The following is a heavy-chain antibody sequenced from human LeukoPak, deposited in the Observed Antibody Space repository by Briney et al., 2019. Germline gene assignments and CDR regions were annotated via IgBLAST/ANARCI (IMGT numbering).Heavy chain of an antibody. CDR3: ARDWGPTHFGFGELSDY. CDR1: GFTFGSYA. J-gene: IGHJ4*02. CDR2: ISYDGSNK. V-gene: IGHV3-30-3*01. D-gene: IGHD3-10*01. Sequence: GGSLRLSCAASGFTFGSYAMHWVRQAPGKGLEWVAVISYDGSNKYYADSVKGRFTISRDNSKNTLYLQMNSLRAEDTAVYYCARDWGPTHFGFGELSDYWGQGTLVTVSS.